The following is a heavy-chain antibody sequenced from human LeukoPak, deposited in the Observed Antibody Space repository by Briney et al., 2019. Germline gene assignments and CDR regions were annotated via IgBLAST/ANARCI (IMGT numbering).Heavy chain of an antibody. D-gene: IGHD3-10*01. Sequence: SETLSLTCTVSGGSISSSIYYWGWIRQSPGKGLEWIGSIYYSGSTYYNPSLKSRVTLSVDTSKNQYSLKLSSVTAADTAVYYCARETYYYGSGSYYNNYRVSYMDVWGKGTTVTVSS. CDR2: IYYSGST. J-gene: IGHJ6*03. CDR1: GGSISSSIYY. V-gene: IGHV4-39*07. CDR3: ARETYYYGSGSYYNNYRVSYMDV.